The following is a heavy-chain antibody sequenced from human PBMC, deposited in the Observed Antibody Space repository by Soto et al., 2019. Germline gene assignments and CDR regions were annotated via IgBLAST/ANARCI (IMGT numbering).Heavy chain of an antibody. D-gene: IGHD6-25*01. V-gene: IGHV3-23*01. J-gene: IGHJ4*02. Sequence: EVQLLESGGGLVQPGRSLRLSCAASGFTFSSYAMSWVRQAPGKGLEWVSAISGSGGTTYYADSVKGRFTISRDHSKNTLFLQMNSLGAEDTAVYYCAKFFVETGGSSGWPWSFHYWGQGTLVTVSS. CDR3: AKFFVETGGSSGWPWSFHY. CDR2: ISGSGGTT. CDR1: GFTFSSYA.